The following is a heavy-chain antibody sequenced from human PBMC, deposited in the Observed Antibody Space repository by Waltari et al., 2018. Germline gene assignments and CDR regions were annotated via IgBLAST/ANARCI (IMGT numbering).Heavy chain of an antibody. J-gene: IGHJ4*02. CDR2: ISYDGSNK. Sequence: QVQLVESGGGVVQPGRSLRLSCAAPGFPLTGYAMPWASQAPGKGLEWVAVISYDGSNKYYADSVKGRFTISRDNSKNTLYLQMNSLRAEDTAVYYCARVKSWVTTVAGFDYWGQGTLVTVSS. CDR3: ARVKSWVTTVAGFDY. D-gene: IGHD4-17*01. CDR1: GFPLTGYA. V-gene: IGHV3-30*04.